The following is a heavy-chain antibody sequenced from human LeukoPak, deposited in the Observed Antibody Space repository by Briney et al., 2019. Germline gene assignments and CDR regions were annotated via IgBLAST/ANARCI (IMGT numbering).Heavy chain of an antibody. Sequence: PSETLSLTCTVSGGSISSYYWSWIRQPPGKGLEWIGYIYYSGSTNYNPSLKSRVTISVDTSKNQFSLKLSSVTAADTAVYYCARVGLERLLLDYWGQGTLVTVSS. V-gene: IGHV4-59*01. CDR1: GGSISSYY. CDR2: IYYSGST. CDR3: ARVGLERLLLDY. D-gene: IGHD1-1*01. J-gene: IGHJ4*02.